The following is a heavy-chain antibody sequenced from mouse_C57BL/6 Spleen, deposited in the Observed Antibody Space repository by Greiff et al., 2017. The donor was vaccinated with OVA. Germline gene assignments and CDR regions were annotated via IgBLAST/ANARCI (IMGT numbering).Heavy chain of an antibody. D-gene: IGHD2-5*01. Sequence: QVQLKESGAELVKPGASVKISCKASGYAFSSYWMNWVKQRPGKGLEWIGQIYPGDGDTNYNGKFKGKATLTADKSSSTAYMQLSSLTSEDSAVYFCAREGSNYVTYWGQGTLVTVSA. CDR2: IYPGDGDT. CDR3: AREGSNYVTY. CDR1: GYAFSSYW. V-gene: IGHV1-80*01. J-gene: IGHJ3*01.